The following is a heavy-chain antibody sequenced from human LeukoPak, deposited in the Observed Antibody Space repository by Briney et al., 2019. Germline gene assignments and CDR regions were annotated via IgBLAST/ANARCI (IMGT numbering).Heavy chain of an antibody. V-gene: IGHV3-11*01. J-gene: IGHJ6*03. CDR2: ISSSGSTI. CDR1: GFTFSDYY. Sequence: GGSLRLACAASGFTFSDYYMSWIRHAPGKGLEWVSYISSSGSTIYYADSVKGRFTISRDNAKNSLYLQMNSLRAEDTAVYYCARVPGNTYYYDTSGYFVPLDYYYMDVWGKGTTVTVSS. D-gene: IGHD3-22*01. CDR3: ARVPGNTYYYDTSGYFVPLDYYYMDV.